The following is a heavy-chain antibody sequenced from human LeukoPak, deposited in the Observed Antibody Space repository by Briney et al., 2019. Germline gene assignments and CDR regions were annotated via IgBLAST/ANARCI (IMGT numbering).Heavy chain of an antibody. CDR2: IGSSSSPI. D-gene: IGHD4-11*01. Sequence: GGCLRLSCAASGFTFSAYSMNWVRQAPEKGLEWVSYIGSSSSPIYYADSVKGRFTISRDNAKNSLYLQMDSLRAEDTAVYYCARGQAYSFDYWGQGTLVTVSS. CDR3: ARGQAYSFDY. J-gene: IGHJ4*02. CDR1: GFTFSAYS. V-gene: IGHV3-48*01.